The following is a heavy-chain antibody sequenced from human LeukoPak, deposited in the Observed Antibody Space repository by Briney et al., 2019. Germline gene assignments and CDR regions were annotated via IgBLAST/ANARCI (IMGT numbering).Heavy chain of an antibody. D-gene: IGHD4-23*01. Sequence: ASVKVSCKVSGYTLTELSMHWVRQAPGKGLEWMGWINPNSGGTNYAQKFQGRVTMTRDTSISTAYMELSRLRSDDTAVYYCARDRTAVFDYWGQGTLVTVSS. V-gene: IGHV1-2*02. J-gene: IGHJ4*02. CDR2: INPNSGGT. CDR3: ARDRTAVFDY. CDR1: GYTLTELS.